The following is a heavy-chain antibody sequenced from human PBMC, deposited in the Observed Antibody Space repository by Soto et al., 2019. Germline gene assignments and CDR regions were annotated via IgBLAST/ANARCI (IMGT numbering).Heavy chain of an antibody. J-gene: IGHJ3*02. V-gene: IGHV4-59*01. D-gene: IGHD3-16*01. Sequence: SETLSLTCTVSGVSISSYYWSCIRHPPGKGLEWIGYIYYSGSTNYNPSLKSRVTISVDTSKNQFSLKLSSVTAADTAVYYCARADHYVWEDRLGAPGAFHIFGQATICNVSS. CDR2: IYYSGST. CDR3: ARADHYVWEDRLGAPGAFHI. CDR1: GVSISSYY.